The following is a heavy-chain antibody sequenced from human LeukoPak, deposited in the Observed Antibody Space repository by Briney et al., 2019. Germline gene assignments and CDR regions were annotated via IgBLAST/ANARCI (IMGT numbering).Heavy chain of an antibody. D-gene: IGHD1-26*01. V-gene: IGHV3-30*18. CDR2: ISYDGSNK. J-gene: IGHJ3*02. CDR1: GFTFSSYG. CDR3: AKLTVEWELRGAFDI. Sequence: PGRSLRLSCAASGFTFSSYGMHWVRQAPGKGLEWVAVISYDGSNKYYADSVKGRFTISRDNSKNTLYLQMNSLRAEDTAVYYCAKLTVEWELRGAFDIWGQGTMVTVSS.